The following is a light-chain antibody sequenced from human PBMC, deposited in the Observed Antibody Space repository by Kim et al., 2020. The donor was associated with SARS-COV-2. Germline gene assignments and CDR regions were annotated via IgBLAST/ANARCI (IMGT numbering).Light chain of an antibody. CDR3: QSADSSGTWV. CDR2: KDS. J-gene: IGLJ3*02. V-gene: IGLV3-25*03. Sequence: SYELTQPPSVSVSPGQTARITCSGGTLPKQYTYWYQQKPGQAPVLVIYKDSERPSGIPERFSGSSSGTTVTLTISGVQAEDEADYYCQSADSSGTWVFGG. CDR1: TLPKQY.